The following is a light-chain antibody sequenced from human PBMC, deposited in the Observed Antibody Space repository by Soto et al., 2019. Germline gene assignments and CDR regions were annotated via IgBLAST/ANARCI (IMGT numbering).Light chain of an antibody. V-gene: IGKV3-15*01. J-gene: IGKJ1*01. Sequence: EIVMTQSPATLSVSPGERATLSCRASQSLRSDLAWYQQKPGQAPRLLIYGASTRATDIPARFSGSGSGTEFTLTIGSLQSEDFAVYYCQQYNNYSTFGQGTKVVIK. CDR1: QSLRSD. CDR3: QQYNNYST. CDR2: GAS.